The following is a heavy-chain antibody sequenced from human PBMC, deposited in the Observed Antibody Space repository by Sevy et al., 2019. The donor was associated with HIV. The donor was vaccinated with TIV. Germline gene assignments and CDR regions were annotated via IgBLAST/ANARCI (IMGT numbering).Heavy chain of an antibody. V-gene: IGHV3-7*01. J-gene: IGHJ3*02. Sequence: GGSLRLSCAASEFIFTGYWMNWVRQAPGKGLEWVANIDQDGSDKRYVDSVRGRFTIARDNANNFLYLQMSSLRADDTAVYYCARAGGWGNINHSNQILDIWGHGTKVTVSS. D-gene: IGHD3-16*01. CDR3: ARAGGWGNINHSNQILDI. CDR1: EFIFTGYW. CDR2: IDQDGSDK.